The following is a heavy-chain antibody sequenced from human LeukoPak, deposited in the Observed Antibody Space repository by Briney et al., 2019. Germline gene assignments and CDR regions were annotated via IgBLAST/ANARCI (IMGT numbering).Heavy chain of an antibody. CDR2: MYSSGST. J-gene: IGHJ3*02. Sequence: SETLSLTCTISGASISSYYWSWIRQPAGKGLEWIGRMYSSGSTNYNPSLKSRVTMSLDTSKNQFSLKLSSVTAADTAVYYCARELDFWSGSHAFDIWGQGTMVTVSS. CDR1: GASISSYY. CDR3: ARELDFWSGSHAFDI. D-gene: IGHD3-3*01. V-gene: IGHV4-4*07.